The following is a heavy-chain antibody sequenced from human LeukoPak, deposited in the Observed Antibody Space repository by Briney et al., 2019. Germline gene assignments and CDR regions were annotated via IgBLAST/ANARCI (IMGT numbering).Heavy chain of an antibody. CDR3: AKDGGISTGDDH. V-gene: IGHV3-48*03. CDR2: ISPSGSTI. J-gene: IGHJ4*02. CDR1: GFTFSTYE. D-gene: IGHD1-14*01. Sequence: GGSLRLSCAASGFTFSTYEMSWVRQAPGKGLEWVSYISPSGSTIHYADSVKGRFSISRDNAKNSLYLQMNSLRAEDTAVYYCAKDGGISTGDDHWGQGTLVTVSS.